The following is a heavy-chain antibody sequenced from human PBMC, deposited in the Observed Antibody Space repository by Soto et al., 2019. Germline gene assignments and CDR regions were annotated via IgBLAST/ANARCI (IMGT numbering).Heavy chain of an antibody. J-gene: IGHJ1*01. V-gene: IGHV3-43*01. Sequence: GGSLRLSCTASGFNFDDYTMHWVRQAPGKRLEWVSLITWDGDSTKYTDSVKGQFTISRDNSKNSLYLQMNSLRTDDTAFYYFATDVLDYYDSSGFSGYFQHWGQGTLVTVSS. CDR2: ITWDGDST. CDR3: ATDVLDYYDSSGFSGYFQH. D-gene: IGHD3-22*01. CDR1: GFNFDDYT.